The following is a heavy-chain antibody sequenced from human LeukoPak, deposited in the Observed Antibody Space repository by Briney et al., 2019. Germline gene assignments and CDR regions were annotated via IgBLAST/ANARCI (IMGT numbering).Heavy chain of an antibody. CDR1: GGSISSGSYY. J-gene: IGHJ5*02. V-gene: IGHV4-61*02. CDR3: ARDLPIVGATSGWFDP. D-gene: IGHD1-26*01. Sequence: SETLSLTCTVSGGSISSGSYYWSWIRQPAGKGLEWIGRIYTSGSTNYNPSLKSRVTISVDTSKNQFSLKLSSVTAAHTAVYYCARDLPIVGATSGWFDPWGQGTLVTVSS. CDR2: IYTSGST.